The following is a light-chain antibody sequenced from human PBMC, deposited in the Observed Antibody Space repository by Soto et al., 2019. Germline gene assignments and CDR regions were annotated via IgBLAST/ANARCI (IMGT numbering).Light chain of an antibody. CDR2: KVS. V-gene: IGKV2-24*01. CDR1: QSLAHSDGNTY. J-gene: IGKJ1*01. CDR3: MQATHFPRT. Sequence: DVVMTQTPLSSPVTLGQPASLSCRSSQSLAHSDGNTYLSWLQQRPGQPPRLLIFKVSNRLSGVPDRFSASGAETDFPLKISRVEAEDVGLYYCMQATHFPRTFGQGTKVEIK.